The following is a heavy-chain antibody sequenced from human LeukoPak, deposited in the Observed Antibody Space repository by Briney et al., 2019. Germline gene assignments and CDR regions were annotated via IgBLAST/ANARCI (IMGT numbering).Heavy chain of an antibody. CDR3: ARGGGPPWFDP. CDR1: GGSFSGYY. Sequence: SETLSLTCAVYGGSFSGYYWSWIRQPPGKGLEWIGEINHSGSTNYNPSLKSRVTISVDTSKNQFSMNLNSVTAADTGVYYGARGGGPPWFDPWGQRTLVTVSS. V-gene: IGHV4-34*01. D-gene: IGHD2-15*01. CDR2: INHSGST. J-gene: IGHJ5*02.